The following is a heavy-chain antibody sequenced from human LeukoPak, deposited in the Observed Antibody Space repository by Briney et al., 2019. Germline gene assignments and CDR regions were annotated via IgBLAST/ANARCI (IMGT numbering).Heavy chain of an antibody. Sequence: GGSLRLSCAASGFTFSNAWMSWVRQAPGKGLEWVGRIKSKTDGGTTDYAAPVKGRFTISRDDSKNTLYLQMNSLKTEDTAVYYCTTYYGSGSYRPFRSHAWGQGTLVTVSS. V-gene: IGHV3-15*01. CDR2: IKSKTDGGTT. D-gene: IGHD3-10*01. CDR1: GFTFSNAW. J-gene: IGHJ4*02. CDR3: TTYYGSGSYRPFRSHA.